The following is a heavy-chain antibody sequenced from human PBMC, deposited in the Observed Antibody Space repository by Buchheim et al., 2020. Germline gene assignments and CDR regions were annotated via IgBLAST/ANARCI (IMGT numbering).Heavy chain of an antibody. V-gene: IGHV3-7*03. CDR1: GFTFNIYW. Sequence: EVQLVESGGGLVQPGGSLRLSCAASGFTFNIYWMSWVRQAPGKGLEWVANINEDESEKYYGDSVKGRFTISRDNSKNTLYLQMNSLRAEDTAVYYCAKDGVGATPPFDYWGQGTL. D-gene: IGHD1-26*01. J-gene: IGHJ4*02. CDR3: AKDGVGATPPFDY. CDR2: INEDESEK.